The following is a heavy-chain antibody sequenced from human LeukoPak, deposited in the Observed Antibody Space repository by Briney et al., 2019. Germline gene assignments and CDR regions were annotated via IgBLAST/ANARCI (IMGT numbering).Heavy chain of an antibody. Sequence: GASVKVSCKASGYTFTGYYMHWVRQAPGQGLEWMGWINPNSGGTNYAQKFQGRVTMTRDTSISTAYMELSRLRSDDTAVYYCARAHSRAVTIFNYYYYYMDVWGKGTTVTVSS. CDR2: INPNSGGT. V-gene: IGHV1-2*02. CDR3: ARAHSRAVTIFNYYYYYMDV. D-gene: IGHD4-17*01. CDR1: GYTFTGYY. J-gene: IGHJ6*03.